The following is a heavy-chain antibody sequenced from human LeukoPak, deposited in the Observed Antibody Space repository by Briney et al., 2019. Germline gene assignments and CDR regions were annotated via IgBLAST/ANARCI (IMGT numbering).Heavy chain of an antibody. CDR1: GYTFTNYN. V-gene: IGHV1-69*13. CDR3: AHTLGYCSSTSCPKLYYYYYMDV. Sequence: SVKVSCKASGYTFTNYNIHWVRQAPGQGLEWMGGIIPIFGTANYAQKFQGRVTITADESTSTAYMELSSLRSEDTAVYYCAHTLGYCSSTSCPKLYYYYYMDVWGKGTTVTVSS. D-gene: IGHD2-2*01. CDR2: IIPIFGTA. J-gene: IGHJ6*03.